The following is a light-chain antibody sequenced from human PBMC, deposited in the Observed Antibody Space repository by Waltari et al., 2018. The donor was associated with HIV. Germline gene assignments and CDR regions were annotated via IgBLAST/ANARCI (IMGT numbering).Light chain of an antibody. CDR3: SSYTTTNTVV. V-gene: IGLV2-14*03. CDR1: RSDLSTYSF. CDR2: HVD. Sequence: QSALTQPASVSGSPGQSLTIPCTGTRSDLSTYSFVSWYQKHPDRAPKLLIYHVDNRPSGVSRRFSGSKSGDTASLTISSIQADDEADYYCSSYTTTNTVVFGGGTKFTVL. J-gene: IGLJ2*01.